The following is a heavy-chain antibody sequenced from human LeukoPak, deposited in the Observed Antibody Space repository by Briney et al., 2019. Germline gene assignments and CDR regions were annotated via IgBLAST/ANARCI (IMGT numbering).Heavy chain of an antibody. D-gene: IGHD3-3*01. CDR3: AKALNPYYDFWSGYYTHYYYYGMDV. V-gene: IGHV3-23*01. J-gene: IGHJ6*02. CDR2: ISGSGGST. Sequence: GGSLRLSCAASGFTFSSYAMSWVRQAPGKGLEWVSAISGSGGSTYYADSVKGRFTISRDNSKNTLYLQMNSLRAEDTAVYYCAKALNPYYDFWSGYYTHYYYYGMDVWGQGTTVTVSS. CDR1: GFTFSSYA.